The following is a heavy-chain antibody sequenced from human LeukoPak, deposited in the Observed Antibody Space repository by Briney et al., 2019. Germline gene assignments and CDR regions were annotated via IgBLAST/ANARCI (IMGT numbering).Heavy chain of an antibody. CDR2: INSDGSSP. J-gene: IGHJ4*02. D-gene: IGHD4/OR15-4a*01. Sequence: GGSLRLSCAASGFTFGSYAMNWVRQAPGKGLVWVSRINSDGSSPSYADSVKGRFTISRDNAKNTLYLQMNSLRTEDTAVYYCARDDYGGSSRALDYWGQGTLVTVSS. CDR3: ARDDYGGSSRALDY. V-gene: IGHV3-74*01. CDR1: GFTFGSYA.